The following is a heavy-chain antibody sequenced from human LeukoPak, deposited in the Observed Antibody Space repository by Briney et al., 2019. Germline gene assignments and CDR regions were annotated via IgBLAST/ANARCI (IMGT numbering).Heavy chain of an antibody. CDR2: ISSSSSYI. J-gene: IGHJ4*02. D-gene: IGHD4-17*01. Sequence: GGSLRLSCAASGFTFSSYSMNWVRQAPGKGLEWVSTISSSSSYIYYADSVKGRFTISRDNAKNSLYLQMNSLRAEDTAVYYCARAGGYGDGTGYFDYWGQGTLVTVSS. CDR1: GFTFSSYS. CDR3: ARAGGYGDGTGYFDY. V-gene: IGHV3-21*04.